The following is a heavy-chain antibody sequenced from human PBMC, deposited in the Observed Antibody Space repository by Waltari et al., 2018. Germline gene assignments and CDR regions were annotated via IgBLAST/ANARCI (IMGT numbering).Heavy chain of an antibody. CDR1: GFTLSSSW. CDR3: ARAYSGTRNAFDI. Sequence: EVQLVESGGGLVQPGGSLRLSCAASGFTLSSSWMHWVRQAPGKGLVWVSRINSDGSSTNHAASVKGRFTISRDNAKNTLYLQMNSLRAEDTAVYYCARAYSGTRNAFDIWGQGTMVTVSS. D-gene: IGHD1-26*01. CDR2: INSDGSST. V-gene: IGHV3-74*01. J-gene: IGHJ3*02.